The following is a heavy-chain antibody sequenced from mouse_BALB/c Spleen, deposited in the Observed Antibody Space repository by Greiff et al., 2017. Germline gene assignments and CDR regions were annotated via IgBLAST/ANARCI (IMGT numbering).Heavy chain of an antibody. J-gene: IGHJ2*01. Sequence: VQLQQSGAELVRPGALVKLSCKASGFNIKDYYMHWVKQRPEQGLEWIGWIDPENGNTIYDPKFQGKASITADTSSNTAYLQLSSLTSEDTAVYYCAFTTVVAKGFDDWGQGTTLTVSS. CDR3: AFTTVVAKGFDD. V-gene: IGHV14-1*02. D-gene: IGHD1-1*01. CDR2: IDPENGNT. CDR1: GFNIKDYY.